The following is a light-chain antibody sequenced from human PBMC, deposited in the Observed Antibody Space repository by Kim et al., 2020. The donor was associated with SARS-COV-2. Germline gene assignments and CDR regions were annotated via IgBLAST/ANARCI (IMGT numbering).Light chain of an antibody. CDR3: SSYTRSNNLYVI. CDR2: AVN. Sequence: ITIYYTGTSSDIGDYKYVSWYQQHPCNAPKLIIYAVNDRPSGISSRFSGSKSGNTASLTISGLQAEDEAHYYCSSYTRSNNLYVIFGGGTQLTVL. CDR1: SSDIGDYKY. V-gene: IGLV2-14*03. J-gene: IGLJ2*01.